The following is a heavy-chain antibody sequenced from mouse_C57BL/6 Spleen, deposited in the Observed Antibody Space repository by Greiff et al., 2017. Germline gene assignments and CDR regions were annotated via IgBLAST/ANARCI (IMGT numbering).Heavy chain of an antibody. Sequence: QVQLQQPGAELVKPGASVKLSCKASGYTFTSYWMHWVKQRPGQGLEWIGMIHPNSGSTNYNEKFKRKATLTVDKTSSTAYMQISSLTSEDSAVYDCARTTGVAHGYFDVWGTGTTVTVSS. CDR3: ARTTGVAHGYFDV. CDR2: IHPNSGST. V-gene: IGHV1-64*01. J-gene: IGHJ1*03. CDR1: GYTFTSYW. D-gene: IGHD1-1*01.